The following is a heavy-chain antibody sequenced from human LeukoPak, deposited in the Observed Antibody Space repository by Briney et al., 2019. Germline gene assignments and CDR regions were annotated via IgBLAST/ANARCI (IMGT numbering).Heavy chain of an antibody. CDR2: IYTTGST. V-gene: IGHV4-61*02. Sequence: SETLSLTCTVSGGSISSGSYYWSWIRQPAGKGLEWIGRIYTTGSTNYNPSLKSRVTMSIDTSKNQFSLKLSSVTAADTAVYYCARVSGNPVRWGQGTLVTVSS. CDR3: ARVSGNPVR. J-gene: IGHJ4*02. D-gene: IGHD3-10*01. CDR1: GGSISSGSYY.